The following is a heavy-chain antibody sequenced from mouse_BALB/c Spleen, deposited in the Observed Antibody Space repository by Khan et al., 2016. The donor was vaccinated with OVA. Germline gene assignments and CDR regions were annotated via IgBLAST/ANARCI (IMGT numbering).Heavy chain of an antibody. CDR1: GYSITSDYA. V-gene: IGHV3-2*02. J-gene: IGHJ3*01. Sequence: ESGPGLVKPSQSLSLTCTVIGYSITSDYAWNWIRQFPGNKLEWMGYISYSGSTSYNPSLKSRISITRDTSKNQFFLQLNSVTTEDTATYYCARSKYGNYVGFAYWGQGTLVTASA. CDR2: ISYSGST. CDR3: ARSKYGNYVGFAY. D-gene: IGHD2-10*02.